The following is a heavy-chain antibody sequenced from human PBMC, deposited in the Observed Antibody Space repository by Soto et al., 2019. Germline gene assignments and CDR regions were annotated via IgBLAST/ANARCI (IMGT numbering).Heavy chain of an antibody. CDR1: GGSMSSYY. D-gene: IGHD3-16*01. Sequence: QVQLQESGPGLVKPSETLSLTCTVSGGSMSSYYWSWIRQPPGKGLEWVGYIFDSGTTNYIPSLESRVTISVDTSKNQSSLKLSSLTAADTAVYYCARGHMITFGNMVFDYWGQGTLVTVSS. CDR2: IFDSGTT. CDR3: ARGHMITFGNMVFDY. J-gene: IGHJ4*02. V-gene: IGHV4-59*01.